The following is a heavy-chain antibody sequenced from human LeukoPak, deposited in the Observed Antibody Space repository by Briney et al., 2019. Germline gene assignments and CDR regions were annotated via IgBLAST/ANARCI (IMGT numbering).Heavy chain of an antibody. V-gene: IGHV3-23*01. CDR2: ISGSGGST. Sequence: PGGSLRLSCAASGFTFSSDAMSWVRQAPGKGLEWVSAISGSGGSTYYADSVKGRFTISRDNSKNTLYLQMNSLRAEDTAVYYCAREITMVRGVAYWGQGTLVTVSS. CDR3: AREITMVRGVAY. D-gene: IGHD3-10*01. J-gene: IGHJ4*02. CDR1: GFTFSSDA.